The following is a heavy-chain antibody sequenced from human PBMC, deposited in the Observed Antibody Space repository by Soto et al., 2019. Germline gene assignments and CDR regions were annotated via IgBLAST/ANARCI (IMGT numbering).Heavy chain of an antibody. V-gene: IGHV3-64*01. J-gene: IGHJ4*02. CDR1: GFTFSSYA. D-gene: IGHD3-22*01. Sequence: EVQLVESGGGLVQPGGSLRLSCAASGFTFSSYAMHWVRQAPGKGLEYVSAISSNGGSTYYANSVKGRFTISRDNSKNTLYLQMGRLRAEDMAVYYCASMGSSGYWFDYWGQGTLVTVSS. CDR3: ASMGSSGYWFDY. CDR2: ISSNGGST.